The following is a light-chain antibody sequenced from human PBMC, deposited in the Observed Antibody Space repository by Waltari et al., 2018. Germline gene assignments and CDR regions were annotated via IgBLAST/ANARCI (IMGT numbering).Light chain of an antibody. CDR2: EDI. CDR3: HSLNSVGNGYV. Sequence: SNELTQPPSVSVSPGHTARHTCPGDSLPTKYASSYQQKSGQAPVLVIYEDITRPSGIPERFSGSSSGTVATLTISGAQVEDEADYYCHSLNSVGNGYVFGTGTKFTVL. CDR1: SLPTKY. J-gene: IGLJ1*01. V-gene: IGLV3-10*01.